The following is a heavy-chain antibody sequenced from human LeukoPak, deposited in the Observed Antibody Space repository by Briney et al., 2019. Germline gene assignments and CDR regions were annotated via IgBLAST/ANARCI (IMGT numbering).Heavy chain of an antibody. V-gene: IGHV3-30*04. CDR1: GFTFSSYA. CDR3: AKDYGGNSYYFDY. Sequence: GRSLRLSCAASGFTFSSYAVHWVRQAPGKGLEWVAVISYDGSNKYYADSVKGRFTISRDNSKNTLYLQMNSLRAEDTAVYYCAKDYGGNSYYFDYWGQGTLVTVSS. J-gene: IGHJ4*02. CDR2: ISYDGSNK. D-gene: IGHD4-23*01.